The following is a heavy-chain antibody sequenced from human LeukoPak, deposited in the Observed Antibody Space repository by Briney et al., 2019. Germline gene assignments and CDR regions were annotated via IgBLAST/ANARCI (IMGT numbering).Heavy chain of an antibody. D-gene: IGHD3-22*01. Sequence: GGSLRLSCAASGLTFSSCWMHWVRQAPGKGLVWVSRINSDGSSTTYADSARGRFTVSRDNAKNTLYLQMNSLRAEDTAVYYCARAPNYYDSKAAGYYMDVWGKGTMVTVSS. CDR3: ARAPNYYDSKAAGYYMDV. V-gene: IGHV3-74*01. J-gene: IGHJ6*03. CDR2: INSDGSST. CDR1: GLTFSSCW.